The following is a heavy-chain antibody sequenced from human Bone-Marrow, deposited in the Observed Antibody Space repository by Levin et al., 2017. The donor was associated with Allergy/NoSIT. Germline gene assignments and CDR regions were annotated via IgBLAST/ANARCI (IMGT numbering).Heavy chain of an antibody. CDR3: AREGYGSSWNGYFQD. D-gene: IGHD6-13*01. CDR1: GDSISSEHYY. V-gene: IGHV4-30-4*01. J-gene: IGHJ1*01. Sequence: SCTVSGDSISSEHYYWSWIRQPPGKGLEWIGYIYYNGITNYSPSLTSRLTISVDTSKNQFSLKLSSVTAADTAVYYCAREGYGSSWNGYFQDWGQGTLVTVSS. CDR2: IYYNGIT.